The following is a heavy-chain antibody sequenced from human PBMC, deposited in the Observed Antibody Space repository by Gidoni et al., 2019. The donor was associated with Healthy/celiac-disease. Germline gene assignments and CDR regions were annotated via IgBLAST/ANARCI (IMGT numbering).Heavy chain of an antibody. CDR3: ARGIVGATSRQIPFDY. D-gene: IGHD1-26*01. CDR2: INHSGST. Sequence: QVQLPQWGAGLLTPSETLSLPCAVYGGSFSGYYWSWIRQPPGKGLEWIGEINHSGSTNYNPSLKSRVTISVDTAKNQFSLKLSSVTAADTAVYYCARGIVGATSRQIPFDYWGQGTLVTVSS. CDR1: GGSFSGYY. J-gene: IGHJ4*02. V-gene: IGHV4-34*01.